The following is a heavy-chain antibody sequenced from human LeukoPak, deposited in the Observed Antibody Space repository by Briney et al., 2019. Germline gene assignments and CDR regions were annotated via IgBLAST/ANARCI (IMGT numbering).Heavy chain of an antibody. V-gene: IGHV3-7*01. CDR1: GFTFSSYA. CDR2: IRQDGSEI. Sequence: GGSLRLSCAASGFTFSSYAMSWVRQAPGKGPEWVANIRQDGSEIYYVDSVKGRFTISRDNAKNSLFLQMNSLRAEDTAVYYCARDKQVGATHFDYWGQGTLVTVSS. D-gene: IGHD1-26*01. CDR3: ARDKQVGATHFDY. J-gene: IGHJ4*02.